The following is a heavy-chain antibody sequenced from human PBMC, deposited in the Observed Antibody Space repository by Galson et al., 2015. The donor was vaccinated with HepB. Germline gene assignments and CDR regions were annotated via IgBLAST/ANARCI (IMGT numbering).Heavy chain of an antibody. V-gene: IGHV3-30*18. CDR1: GFTFSSYG. D-gene: IGHD3-9*01. J-gene: IGHJ4*02. Sequence: SLRLSCAASGFTFSSYGMHWVRQAPGKGLEWVAVISYDGSNKYYADSVKGRFTISRDNSKNTLYLQMNSLRAEDTAVYYCAKDRGGYDILTLDYWCQGTLFTVSS. CDR2: ISYDGSNK. CDR3: AKDRGGYDILTLDY.